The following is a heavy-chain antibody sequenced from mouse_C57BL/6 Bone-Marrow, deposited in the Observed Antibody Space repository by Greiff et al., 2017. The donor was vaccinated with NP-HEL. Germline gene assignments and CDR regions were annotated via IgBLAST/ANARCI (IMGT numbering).Heavy chain of an antibody. J-gene: IGHJ2*01. CDR1: GFPITSGYY. V-gene: IGHV12-3*01. Sequence: QVQLKESGPGLVKPSQSLFLTCSITGFPITSGYYWIVLRQSPGKPLEWLGYITHSGATFYNPSLQSPISITRDTSKNQFFLQLNSVTTEDTAMYNCAGDSSGYGDFDYWGQGTTLTVSS. CDR3: AGDSSGYGDFDY. D-gene: IGHD3-2*02. CDR2: ITHSGAT.